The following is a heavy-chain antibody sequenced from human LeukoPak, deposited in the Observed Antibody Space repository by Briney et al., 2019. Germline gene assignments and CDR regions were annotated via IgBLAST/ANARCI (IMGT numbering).Heavy chain of an antibody. CDR2: ISYDGSNK. J-gene: IGHJ4*02. CDR3: AKLPMVYCSSTSCNDY. Sequence: GGSLRLSCAASGFTFSSYAMHWVRQAPGKGLEWVAVISYDGSNKYYADSVKGRFTISRDNSKNTLYLQMNGLRAEDTAVYYCAKLPMVYCSSTSCNDYWGQGTLVTVSS. V-gene: IGHV3-30-3*02. CDR1: GFTFSSYA. D-gene: IGHD2-2*01.